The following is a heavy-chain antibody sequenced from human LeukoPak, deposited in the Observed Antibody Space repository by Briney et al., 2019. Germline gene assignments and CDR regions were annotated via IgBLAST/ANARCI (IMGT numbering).Heavy chain of an antibody. Sequence: PGGSLRLSCAASGFTFSSYGMHWVRQAPGKGLEWVAVIWYDGSNKYYADSVKGRFTISRDNSKNTLYLQMNSLRAEDTAVYYCAREPYYDILTESLVDYWGQGTLVTVSS. CDR1: GFTFSSYG. CDR3: AREPYYDILTESLVDY. CDR2: IWYDGSNK. V-gene: IGHV3-33*01. J-gene: IGHJ4*02. D-gene: IGHD3-9*01.